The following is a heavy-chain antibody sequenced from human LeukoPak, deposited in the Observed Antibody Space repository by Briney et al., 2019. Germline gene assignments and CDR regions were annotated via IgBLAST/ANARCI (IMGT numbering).Heavy chain of an antibody. CDR2: INWNGGST. CDR1: GFTFDDYG. Sequence: GGSLRLSCAASGFTFDDYGMSWVRQAPGKGLEWVSGINWNGGSTGYADSVKGRFTISRDNAKNSLYLQMNSLRAEDTAVYYCARDPASYYDFWSGYYDYYYYMDVWGKGTTVTVSS. CDR3: ARDPASYYDFWSGYYDYYYYMDV. V-gene: IGHV3-20*04. D-gene: IGHD3-3*01. J-gene: IGHJ6*03.